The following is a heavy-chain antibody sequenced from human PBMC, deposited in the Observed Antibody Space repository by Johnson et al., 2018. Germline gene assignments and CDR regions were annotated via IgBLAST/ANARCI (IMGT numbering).Heavy chain of an antibody. CDR2: ISYDGSNK. CDR3: AKFVTMVRGDHNGAFDI. J-gene: IGHJ3*02. V-gene: IGHV3-30*18. Sequence: QVQLVESGGGVVQPGRSLRLSCAASGFTFSSYGMHWVRQAPGKGLEWVAVISYDGSNKYYADSVKGRFTISRDNSKNTLYLQMNSLRAGDTAVYFCAKFVTMVRGDHNGAFDIWGQGTMVTVSS. CDR1: GFTFSSYG. D-gene: IGHD3-10*01.